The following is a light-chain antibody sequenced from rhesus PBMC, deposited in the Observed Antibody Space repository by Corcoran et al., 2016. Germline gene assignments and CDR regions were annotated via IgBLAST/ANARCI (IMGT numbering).Light chain of an antibody. CDR1: QSLSNY. Sequence: IQMTQSPSSLSASVGDRVTITCQASQSLSNYLNWYQQKPGKIPKLLIYRASSLQSGIPSRFSGSGFGTDFTLTISSLQPEDFATYYCQQGYSYPYSFGQGTKVEIK. CDR3: QQGYSYPYS. V-gene: IGKV1S9*01. J-gene: IGKJ2*01. CDR2: RAS.